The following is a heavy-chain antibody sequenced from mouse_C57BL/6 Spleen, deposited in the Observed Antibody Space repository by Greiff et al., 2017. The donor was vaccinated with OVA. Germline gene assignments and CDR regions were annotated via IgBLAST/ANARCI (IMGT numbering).Heavy chain of an antibody. CDR3: ARSLGPYYAMDY. Sequence: VQLQQSGAELVMPGASVKLSCKASGYTFTSYWMHWVKQRPGQGLEWIGEIDPSDSYTNYNQKFKGKSTLTVDKSSSTAYMQLSSLTSEDSAVYYCARSLGPYYAMDYWGQGTSVTVSS. CDR1: GYTFTSYW. J-gene: IGHJ4*01. CDR2: IDPSDSYT. V-gene: IGHV1-69*01. D-gene: IGHD4-1*01.